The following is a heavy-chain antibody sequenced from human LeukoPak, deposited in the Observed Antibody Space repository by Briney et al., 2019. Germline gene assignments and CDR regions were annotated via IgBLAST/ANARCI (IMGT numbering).Heavy chain of an antibody. D-gene: IGHD2/OR15-2a*01. CDR3: ARVPNQYCTSRCYYTAFDI. CDR1: DNTFSGKG. J-gene: IGHJ3*02. CDR2: ISGFNGNT. V-gene: IGHV1-18*01. Sequence: ASVKVSCKASDNTFSGKGVIWVRQAPGQGLEWMGWISGFNGNTNHAQNLQDRVTMTTDTSTSTAYMELRSLRSDDTAVYFCARVPNQYCTSRCYYTAFDIWGQGTMVTVSS.